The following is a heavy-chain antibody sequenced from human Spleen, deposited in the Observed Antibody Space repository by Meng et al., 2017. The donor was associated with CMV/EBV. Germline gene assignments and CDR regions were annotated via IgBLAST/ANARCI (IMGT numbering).Heavy chain of an antibody. D-gene: IGHD3-10*01. CDR2: ISYDGSNK. V-gene: IGHV3-30*04. J-gene: IGHJ4*02. CDR1: GFTFSSYA. CDR3: ARRAGSFMSLYYFNW. Sequence: GGSLRLSCAASGFTFSSYAMHWVRQAPGKGLEWVAVISYDGSNKYYADSVKGRFTISRDNSKNTLYLQMNSLRAEDTAVYYCARRAGSFMSLYYFNWWGQGTLVTVSS.